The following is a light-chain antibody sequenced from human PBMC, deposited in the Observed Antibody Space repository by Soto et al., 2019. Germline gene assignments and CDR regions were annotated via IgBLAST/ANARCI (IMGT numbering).Light chain of an antibody. Sequence: QLVLTQPPSVSGAPGQRVTISCTGSSSNIGAGYDVHWYQQLPGTAPKLLIYANTNRPSGVPDRFSGSKSGTSASLAITGLQAEDEADYYCQSYDSSVVFGGGTKVTVL. V-gene: IGLV1-40*01. CDR3: QSYDSSVV. CDR2: ANT. CDR1: SSNIGAGYD. J-gene: IGLJ2*01.